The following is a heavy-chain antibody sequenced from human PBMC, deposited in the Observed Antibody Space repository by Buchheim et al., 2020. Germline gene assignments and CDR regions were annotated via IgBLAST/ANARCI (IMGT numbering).Heavy chain of an antibody. CDR1: GFSFSTFS. D-gene: IGHD2-2*01. CDR3: ARLSSIKAGETDY. V-gene: IGHV3-48*02. CDR2: ISSSSDTT. J-gene: IGHJ4*02. Sequence: EVQLVESGGGLVQPGGSLRLSCAASGFSFSTFSMHWVRQAPGKGLAWVSYISSSSDTTYYSDSVNGRFTISRDNHKNSLVLQMNNLRDEDTAVYYCARLSSIKAGETDYWGQGTL.